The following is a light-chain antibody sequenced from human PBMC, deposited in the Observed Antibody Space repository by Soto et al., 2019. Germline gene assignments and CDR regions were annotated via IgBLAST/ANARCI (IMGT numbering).Light chain of an antibody. CDR3: QQYNSYSQT. V-gene: IGKV1-5*01. CDR1: QSISSW. CDR2: DAS. J-gene: IGKJ1*01. Sequence: DIQMTQSPSTLSASVGDRVTITCRASQSISSWLAWYQQKPGKAPKLLIYDASSLESGVPSRFSGSGSGTEFTLTISSLQPEDFATYYCQQYNSYSQTFGQGTKVDNK.